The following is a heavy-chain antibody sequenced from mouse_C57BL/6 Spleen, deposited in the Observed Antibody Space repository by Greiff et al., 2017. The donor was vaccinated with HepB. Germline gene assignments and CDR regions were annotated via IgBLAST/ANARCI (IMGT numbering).Heavy chain of an antibody. Sequence: VQLQQPGAELVKPGASVKLSCKASGYTFTSYWMHWVKQRPGQGLEWIGMIHPNSGSTNYNEKFKSKATLTVDKSSSTAYMQLSSLTSEDSAVYYCARSGTGGAWFAYWGQGTLVTVSA. CDR1: GYTFTSYW. D-gene: IGHD4-1*01. CDR3: ARSGTGGAWFAY. J-gene: IGHJ3*01. V-gene: IGHV1-64*01. CDR2: IHPNSGST.